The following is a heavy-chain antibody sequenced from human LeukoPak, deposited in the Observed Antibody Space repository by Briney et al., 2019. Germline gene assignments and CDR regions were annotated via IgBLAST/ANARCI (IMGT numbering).Heavy chain of an antibody. CDR3: ARFSGSFRLDY. CDR2: ISSSSGTI. CDR1: GFSFSSFS. V-gene: IGHV3-48*01. D-gene: IGHD3-10*01. J-gene: IGHJ4*02. Sequence: GGSLRLSCAASGFSFSSFSMNWVRQAPGKGLQWLSYISSSSGTIYYADSVKGRLTISRDNVKNSVYLQMNSLRAEDTAVYYCARFSGSFRLDYSGQGGLMTVSS.